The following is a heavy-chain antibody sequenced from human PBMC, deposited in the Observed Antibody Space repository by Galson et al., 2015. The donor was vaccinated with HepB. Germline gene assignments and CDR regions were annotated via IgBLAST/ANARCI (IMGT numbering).Heavy chain of an antibody. CDR3: TRPTSSGWYVGDY. CDR1: GFTFSSYW. CDR2: IRSKANSYAT. J-gene: IGHJ4*02. V-gene: IGHV3-73*01. Sequence: SLRLSCAASGFTFSSYWMHWVRQAPGKGLVWVGRIRSKANSYATAYAASVKGRFTTSRDDSKNTAYLQMNSLKTEDTAVYYCTRPTSSGWYVGDYWGQGTLVTVSS. D-gene: IGHD6-19*01.